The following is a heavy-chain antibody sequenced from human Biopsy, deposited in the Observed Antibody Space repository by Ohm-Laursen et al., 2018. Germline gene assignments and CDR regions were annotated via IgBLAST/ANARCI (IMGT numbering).Heavy chain of an antibody. Sequence: GTLSLTCTLSGDSITRSYWSWIRQSPGKGLEWIGHVFDRGTTNYNPSVRSRVTMSKDTSKKQFSLKMASVTAADTAIYYCAHGSGSYYKWDFWGRGSLVTVSS. CDR3: AHGSGSYYKWDF. CDR2: VFDRGTT. D-gene: IGHD3-10*01. CDR1: GDSITRSY. V-gene: IGHV4-59*08. J-gene: IGHJ4*02.